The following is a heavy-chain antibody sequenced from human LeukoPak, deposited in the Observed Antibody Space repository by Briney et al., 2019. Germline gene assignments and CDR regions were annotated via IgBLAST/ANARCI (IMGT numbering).Heavy chain of an antibody. CDR2: IWYDGSNK. J-gene: IGHJ4*02. Sequence: LAGRSLRLSCAASGFTFSSYGMHWVRQAPGKGLEWVAVIWYDGSNKYYADSVKGRFTTSRDNSKNTLYLQMNSLRAEDTAVYYCARDQEQYSSSSLYFDYWGQGTLVTVSS. D-gene: IGHD6-6*01. CDR1: GFTFSSYG. CDR3: ARDQEQYSSSSLYFDY. V-gene: IGHV3-33*01.